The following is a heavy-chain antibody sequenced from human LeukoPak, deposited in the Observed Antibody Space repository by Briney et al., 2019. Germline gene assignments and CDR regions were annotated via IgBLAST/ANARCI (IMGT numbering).Heavy chain of an antibody. J-gene: IGHJ4*02. D-gene: IGHD4-17*01. CDR3: AKDRPYDYGDPGDFDY. Sequence: PGGSLRLSCAASGFTFSSYAMSWVRQAPGKGLEWVSAISGSGGSTYYADSVKGRFTISRDNSKSTLYLQMNSLRAEDTAVYYCAKDRPYDYGDPGDFDYWGQGTLVTVSS. CDR1: GFTFSSYA. V-gene: IGHV3-23*01. CDR2: ISGSGGST.